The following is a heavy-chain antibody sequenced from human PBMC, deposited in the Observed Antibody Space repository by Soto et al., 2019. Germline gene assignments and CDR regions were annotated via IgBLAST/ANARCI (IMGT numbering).Heavy chain of an antibody. Sequence: EVQLLESGGGLVQPGGSLRLSCAASGFTFSSYAMSWVRQAPGKGLEWVSAISGSGGSTYYADSVKGRFTISRDNSKNTLYLQMNSLRAEDTAVYYCAKGEGNIVGVPAAIYWVYWGQGTLVTVSS. V-gene: IGHV3-23*01. D-gene: IGHD2-2*02. J-gene: IGHJ4*02. CDR1: GFTFSSYA. CDR2: ISGSGGST. CDR3: AKGEGNIVGVPAAIYWVY.